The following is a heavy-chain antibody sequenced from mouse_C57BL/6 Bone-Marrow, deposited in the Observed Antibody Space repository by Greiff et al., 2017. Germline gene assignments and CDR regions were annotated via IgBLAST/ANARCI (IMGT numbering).Heavy chain of an antibody. J-gene: IGHJ4*01. V-gene: IGHV3-6*01. CDR3: ARRGDGYAMDY. D-gene: IGHD2-3*01. CDR2: ISYDGSN. CDR1: GYSITSGYY. Sequence: EVQLQESGPGLVKPSQSLSLTCSVTGYSITSGYYWNWIRQFPGNKLEWMGYISYDGSNNYNPSLKNRISITRDTSKNQFFLKLNSVTTEDTATDYCARRGDGYAMDYWGQGTSVTVSS.